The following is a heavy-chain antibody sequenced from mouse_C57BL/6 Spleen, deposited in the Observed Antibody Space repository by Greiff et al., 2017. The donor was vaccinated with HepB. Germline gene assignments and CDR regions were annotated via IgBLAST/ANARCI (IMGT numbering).Heavy chain of an antibody. CDR3: ARENYGSRRYFDY. CDR2: INPNNGGT. CDR1: GYTFTDYY. D-gene: IGHD1-1*01. Sequence: EVQLQQSGPELVKPGASVKISCKASGYTFTDYYMNWVKQSPGKSLEWIGDINPNNGGTSYNQKFKGKATLTVDKSSSTAYMELRSLTSEDSAVYYCARENYGSRRYFDYWGQGTTLTVSS. J-gene: IGHJ2*01. V-gene: IGHV1-26*01.